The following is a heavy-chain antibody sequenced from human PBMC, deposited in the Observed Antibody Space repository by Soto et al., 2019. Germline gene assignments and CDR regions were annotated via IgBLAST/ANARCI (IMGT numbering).Heavy chain of an antibody. Sequence: QVQLVESGGGVVQPGRSLRLSCAASGFTFSSYAMHWVRQAPGKGLEWVAVISYDGSNKYYADSVKGRFTISRDNSKNTMYLQMNSLRAEDTAVYYCARPKAAAGTFDYWGQGTLVTVSS. CDR3: ARPKAAAGTFDY. CDR1: GFTFSSYA. D-gene: IGHD6-13*01. CDR2: ISYDGSNK. V-gene: IGHV3-30-3*01. J-gene: IGHJ4*02.